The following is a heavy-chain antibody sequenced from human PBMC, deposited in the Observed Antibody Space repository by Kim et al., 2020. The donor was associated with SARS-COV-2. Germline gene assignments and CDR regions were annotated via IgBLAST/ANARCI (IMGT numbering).Heavy chain of an antibody. D-gene: IGHD4-17*01. J-gene: IGHJ6*02. CDR1: GFTFSSYG. Sequence: GGSLRLSFAASGFTFSSYGMHWVRQAPGKGLEWVAVISYDGSNKYYADSVKGRFTISRDNSKNTLYLQMNSLRAEDTAVYYCARESTYGDYGNGMDVWGQGTTVTVSS. V-gene: IGHV3-33*05. CDR2: ISYDGSNK. CDR3: ARESTYGDYGNGMDV.